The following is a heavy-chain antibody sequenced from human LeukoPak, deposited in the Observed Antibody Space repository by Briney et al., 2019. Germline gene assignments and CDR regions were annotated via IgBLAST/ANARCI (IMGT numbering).Heavy chain of an antibody. J-gene: IGHJ5*02. CDR3: VREQLWSHNWFDP. CDR1: GGSFSGYY. V-gene: IGHV4-34*01. CDR2: INHSGST. D-gene: IGHD5-18*01. Sequence: SETLSLTCAVYGGSFSGYYWSWIRQPPGKGLEWIGEINHSGSTNYNPSLKSRVTISVDTSKNQFSLKLSSVTAADTAVYYCVREQLWSHNWFDPWGQGTLVTVSS.